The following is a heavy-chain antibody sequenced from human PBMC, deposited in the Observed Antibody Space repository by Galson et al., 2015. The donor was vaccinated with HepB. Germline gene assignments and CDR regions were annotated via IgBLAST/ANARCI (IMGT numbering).Heavy chain of an antibody. CDR1: GFTFSSYA. CDR2: ISYDGSNK. D-gene: IGHD2-15*01. CDR3: ARQRSGPIYYFDY. Sequence: SLRLSCAASGFTFSSYAMHWVRQAPGKGLEWVAVISYDGSNKYYADSVKGRFTISRDNSKNTLYLQMNSLRAEDTAVYYCARQRSGPIYYFDYWGQGTLVTVSS. V-gene: IGHV3-30*04. J-gene: IGHJ4*02.